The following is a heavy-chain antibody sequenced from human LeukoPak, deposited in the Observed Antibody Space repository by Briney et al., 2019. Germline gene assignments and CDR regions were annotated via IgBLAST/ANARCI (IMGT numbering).Heavy chain of an antibody. D-gene: IGHD6-13*01. V-gene: IGHV4-39*01. CDR1: GGPISSSSYY. J-gene: IGHJ5*02. Sequence: SETLSLTCTVSGGPISSSSYYWGWIRQPPGKGLEWIGSIYYSGSTYYNPSLNSRVTISVDTSKNQFSLKRSSVTAADTAVYYCARRRGYSSSWYEPWGQGTLVTVSS. CDR3: ARRRGYSSSWYEP. CDR2: IYYSGST.